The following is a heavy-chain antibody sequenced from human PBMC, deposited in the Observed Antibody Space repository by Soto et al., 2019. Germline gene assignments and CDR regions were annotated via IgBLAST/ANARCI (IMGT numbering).Heavy chain of an antibody. CDR2: IYYSGST. J-gene: IGHJ6*02. Sequence: QVQLQESGPGLVKPSQTLSLTCTVSGGSISSGGYYWSWIRQHPGKGLEWIGYIYYSGSTYYNPSLKSRVTISVDTSKNQFPLKLSSVTAADTAVYYCARGRITMVRGALGDVWGQGTTVTVSS. CDR3: ARGRITMVRGALGDV. CDR1: GGSISSGGYY. D-gene: IGHD3-10*01. V-gene: IGHV4-31*03.